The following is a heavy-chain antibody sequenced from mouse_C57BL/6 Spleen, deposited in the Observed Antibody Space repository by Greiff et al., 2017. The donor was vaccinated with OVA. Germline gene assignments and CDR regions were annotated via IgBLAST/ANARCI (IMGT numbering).Heavy chain of an antibody. Sequence: VKLVESGAELARPGASVKLSCKASGYTFTSYGISWVKQRTGQGLEWIGEIYPRSGNTYYNEKFKGKATLTADKSSSTAYMELRSLTSEDSAVYFCARDYSNSWYFDVWGTGTTVTVSS. CDR3: ARDYSNSWYFDV. CDR2: IYPRSGNT. V-gene: IGHV1-81*01. D-gene: IGHD2-5*01. CDR1: GYTFTSYG. J-gene: IGHJ1*03.